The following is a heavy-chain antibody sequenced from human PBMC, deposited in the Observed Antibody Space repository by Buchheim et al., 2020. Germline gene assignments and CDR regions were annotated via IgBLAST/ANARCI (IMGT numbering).Heavy chain of an antibody. D-gene: IGHD1-26*01. CDR2: ISGSGGST. Sequence: EVQLLESGGGLVQPGGSLRLSCAASGFTFSSYAMSWVRQAPGKGLEWVSAISGSGGSTYYADSVKGRFTISRDNSKNTLYLQMNSLRAEDTAVYYCAKADMDSGSNRHKYYFDYWGQGTL. J-gene: IGHJ4*02. CDR3: AKADMDSGSNRHKYYFDY. V-gene: IGHV3-23*01. CDR1: GFTFSSYA.